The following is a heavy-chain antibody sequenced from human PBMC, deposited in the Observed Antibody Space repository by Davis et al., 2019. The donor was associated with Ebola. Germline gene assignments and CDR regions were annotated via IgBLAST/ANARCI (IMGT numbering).Heavy chain of an antibody. V-gene: IGHV4-30-4*01. J-gene: IGHJ5*02. CDR3: ARQGSAPSSWYNWFDP. CDR1: GGSISSGDYY. D-gene: IGHD6-13*01. CDR2: IYYSGST. Sequence: SETLSLTCTVSGGSISSGDYYWSWIRQPPGKGLEWIGYIYYSGSTYYNPSLKSRVTISVDTSKNQFSLKLSSVTAADTAVYYCARQGSAPSSWYNWFDPWGQGTLVTVSS.